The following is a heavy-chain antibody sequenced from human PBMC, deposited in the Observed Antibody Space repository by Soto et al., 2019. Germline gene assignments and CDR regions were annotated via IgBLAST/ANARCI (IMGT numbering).Heavy chain of an antibody. CDR2: ISIRSDI. Sequence: GGSLRLSCVGSGFTFSTYSINWVRQAPGKGLEWVSSISIRSDIYYEDSVKGRFTISRDNAKNSVSLQMNSLRAEDTAVYYCAREYTAWPLAYGLDVWGQGTTVTVSS. D-gene: IGHD2-2*02. J-gene: IGHJ6*02. CDR3: AREYTAWPLAYGLDV. CDR1: GFTFSTYS. V-gene: IGHV3-21*01.